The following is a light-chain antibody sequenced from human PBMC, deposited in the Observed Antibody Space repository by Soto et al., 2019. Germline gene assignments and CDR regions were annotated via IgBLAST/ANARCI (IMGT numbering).Light chain of an antibody. CDR2: SNN. J-gene: IGLJ3*02. V-gene: IGLV1-44*01. CDR3: AAWDASLNGWV. CDR1: SSNIGSNT. Sequence: QSVLTQPPSASGTPGQRFTISCSGSSSNIGSNTVNWYQQLPGTAPKLLIYSNNQRPSGVPDRFSGSKSGTSASLAISGLQSEDEADYYCAAWDASLNGWVFGGGTQLTVL.